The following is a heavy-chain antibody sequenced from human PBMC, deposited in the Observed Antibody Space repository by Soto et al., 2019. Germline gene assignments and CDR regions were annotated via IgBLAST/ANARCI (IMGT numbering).Heavy chain of an antibody. Sequence: HPGGSLRLSCAASGFTFSSYGMHWVRQAPGKGLEWVAVISYDGSNKYYADSVKGRFTISRDNSKNTLYLQMNSLRAEDTAVYYCAKVSRYYYGMDVWGQGTTVTVSS. J-gene: IGHJ6*02. V-gene: IGHV3-30*18. CDR3: AKVSRYYYGMDV. CDR2: ISYDGSNK. CDR1: GFTFSSYG.